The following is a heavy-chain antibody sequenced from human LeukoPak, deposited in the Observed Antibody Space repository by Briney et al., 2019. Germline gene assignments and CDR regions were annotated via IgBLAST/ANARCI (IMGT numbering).Heavy chain of an antibody. V-gene: IGHV1-2*02. CDR1: GYTFTGYY. D-gene: IGHD6-13*01. CDR3: ARGHHSSSSADY. CDR2: INPNSGGT. J-gene: IGHJ4*02. Sequence: ASVKASCKASGYTFTGYYMHWVRQAPGQALEWMGWINPNSGGTNYAQKFQRRVTMTRDTSISTAYMELSRLRSDDTAVYYCARGHHSSSSADYWGQGTLVTVSS.